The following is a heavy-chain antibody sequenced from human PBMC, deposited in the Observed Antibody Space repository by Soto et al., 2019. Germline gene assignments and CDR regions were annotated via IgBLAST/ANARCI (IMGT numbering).Heavy chain of an antibody. CDR3: EREQGYCSGGKCYGGWFDT. CDR2: INHRGST. CDR1: GGSVSGQY. Sequence: SETLSLTCAVYGGSVSGQYWSWIRQPPGKGLEWIGEINHRGSTDYNPSLKSRVTISVDTSKNQLSLKLNSVTAADTAVYYCEREQGYCSGGKCYGGWFDTWGQGTLVTVSS. V-gene: IGHV4-34*01. D-gene: IGHD2-15*01. J-gene: IGHJ5*02.